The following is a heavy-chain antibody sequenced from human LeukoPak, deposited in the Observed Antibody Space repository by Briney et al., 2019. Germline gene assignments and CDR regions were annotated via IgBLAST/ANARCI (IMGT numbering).Heavy chain of an antibody. D-gene: IGHD6-19*01. V-gene: IGHV3-30-3*01. CDR2: ISYDGSNA. CDR1: GLTFRSSA. Sequence: PGGSLRLSCAASGLTFRSSAMHWVRQAPGKGLEWVAVISYDGSNAYSADSVKGRFTISRDNSKNTLYLQMNSLRGEDTAVYYCARDRFSSGAAYFDDWGQGTLVTVYS. CDR3: ARDRFSSGAAYFDD. J-gene: IGHJ4*02.